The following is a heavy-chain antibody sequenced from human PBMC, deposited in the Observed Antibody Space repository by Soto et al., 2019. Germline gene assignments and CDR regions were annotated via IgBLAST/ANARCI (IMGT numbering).Heavy chain of an antibody. Sequence: VQLVESGGGVVQPGRSLRLSCAASGFTFSSYAMHWVRQAPGKGLEWVAVISYDGSNKYYADSVKGRFTISRDNSKNTLYLQMNSLRAEDTAVYYCARSSSSWYWNYYYGMDVWGQGTTVTVSS. CDR2: ISYDGSNK. D-gene: IGHD6-13*01. CDR3: ARSSSSWYWNYYYGMDV. J-gene: IGHJ6*02. V-gene: IGHV3-30-3*01. CDR1: GFTFSSYA.